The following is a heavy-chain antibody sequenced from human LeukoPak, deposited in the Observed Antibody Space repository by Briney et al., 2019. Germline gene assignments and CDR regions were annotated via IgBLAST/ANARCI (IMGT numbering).Heavy chain of an antibody. D-gene: IGHD1-1*01. CDR1: GYTFTGYY. J-gene: IGHJ4*02. V-gene: IGHV1-2*02. CDR3: ATVWMTAPYFDY. CDR2: IKPSSGGT. Sequence: ASVKVSCKAAGYTFTGYYIHWVRQAPGQGLEWMGWIKPSSGGTNYAQNFQGRVTMTRDTSISTAYMELSSLRAEDTAVYYCATVWMTAPYFDYWGQGTLVTVSS.